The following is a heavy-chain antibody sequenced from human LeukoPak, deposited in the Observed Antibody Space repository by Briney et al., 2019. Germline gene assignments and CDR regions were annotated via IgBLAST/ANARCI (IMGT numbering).Heavy chain of an antibody. CDR2: IYYSGDT. CDR3: VRGPYGASISKWFDP. J-gene: IGHJ5*02. CDR1: DGSISGYS. D-gene: IGHD4/OR15-4a*01. V-gene: IGHV4-59*01. Sequence: SETLSLTCTVSDGSISGYSWSWIRQPPGKGLEWIGYIYYSGDTNYNPSLKNRVTLSVDTSRNQLSLQLSSVTTADTAVYYCVRGPYGASISKWFDPWGQGTLVTVSS.